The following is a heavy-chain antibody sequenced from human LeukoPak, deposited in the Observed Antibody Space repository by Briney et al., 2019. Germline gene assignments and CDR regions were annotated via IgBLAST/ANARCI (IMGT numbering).Heavy chain of an antibody. CDR1: GYTFTVNN. CDR3: ARVKISNYGSDYDY. J-gene: IGHJ4*02. D-gene: IGHD3-10*01. CDR2: ISPNSGGT. Sequence: ASVKVSCKASGYTFTVNNIHWVRQAPGQGLEWMGWISPNSGGTNYAQNFQGRVTMTRDTSISTAYMELSRLRSDDTAVYYCARVKISNYGSDYDYWSQGTLVTVSS. V-gene: IGHV1-2*02.